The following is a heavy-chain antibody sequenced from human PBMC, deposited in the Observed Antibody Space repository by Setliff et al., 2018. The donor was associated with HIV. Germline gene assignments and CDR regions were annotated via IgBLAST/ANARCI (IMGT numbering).Heavy chain of an antibody. V-gene: IGHV4-4*07. CDR3: ARSIHGGGSEPFDT. CDR2: AYTGGST. J-gene: IGHJ5*02. D-gene: IGHD3-10*01. Sequence: SETLSLTCSVSGVTISSHFWTWIRQPAGKGLEWIGRAYTGGSTNYNPSLKSRVSMSVDTSNNQFSLSLRSVTAADTAIYYCARSIHGGGSEPFDTWGQGILVTVSS. CDR1: GVTISSHF.